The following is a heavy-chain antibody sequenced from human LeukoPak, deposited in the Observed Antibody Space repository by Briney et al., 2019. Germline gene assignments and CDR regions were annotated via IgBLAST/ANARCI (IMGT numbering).Heavy chain of an antibody. Sequence: GESLKISCKGSGYSFTSYWIGWVRQMPGKGLEWMGIIYPGDSDTRYSPSFQGQVTISADKSISTAYLQWSSLKASDTAMYYCARRGRNLPRPAGTEIEYYYYYYGMDVWGQGTTVTVSS. CDR1: GYSFTSYW. CDR3: ARRGRNLPRPAGTEIEYYYYYYGMDV. D-gene: IGHD6-13*01. J-gene: IGHJ6*02. CDR2: IYPGDSDT. V-gene: IGHV5-51*01.